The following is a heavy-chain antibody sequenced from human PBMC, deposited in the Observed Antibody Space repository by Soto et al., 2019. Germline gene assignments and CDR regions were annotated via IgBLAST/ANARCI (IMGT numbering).Heavy chain of an antibody. V-gene: IGHV1-69*13. D-gene: IGHD5-18*01. Sequence: GASVKVSCKASGGTFSSYAISWVRQAPGQGLEWMGGIIPIFGTANYAQEFQGRVTITADESTSTAYMELSSLRSEDTAVYYCARLNTAMVGYYYYGMDVWGQGTTVTVSS. CDR1: GGTFSSYA. CDR3: ARLNTAMVGYYYYGMDV. CDR2: IIPIFGTA. J-gene: IGHJ6*02.